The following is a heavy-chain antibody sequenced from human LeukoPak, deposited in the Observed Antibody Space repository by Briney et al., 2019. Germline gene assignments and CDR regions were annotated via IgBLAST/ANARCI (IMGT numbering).Heavy chain of an antibody. Sequence: GASVKVSCKASGYTFTSYGISWVRQAPGQGLEWMGWISAYNGNTNYAQKLQGRVTMTTDTSTSTAYMELRSLRSEDTAVYYCASASRTLLWFGELWVYWGQGTLVTVSS. J-gene: IGHJ4*02. CDR3: ASASRTLLWFGELWVY. D-gene: IGHD3-10*01. CDR2: ISAYNGNT. V-gene: IGHV1-18*01. CDR1: GYTFTSYG.